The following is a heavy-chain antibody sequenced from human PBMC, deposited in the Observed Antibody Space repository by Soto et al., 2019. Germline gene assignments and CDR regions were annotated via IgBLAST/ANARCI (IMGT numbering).Heavy chain of an antibody. CDR2: IYYSGST. Sequence: SETLSLTCTVSGGSISSYYWSWIRQPPGKGLEWIGYIYYSGSTNYNPSLKSRVTISVDTSKNQFSLKLSSVTAADTAVYYCARRRYSGYDFYYGMDVWGQGTTVTVSS. V-gene: IGHV4-59*08. J-gene: IGHJ6*02. D-gene: IGHD5-12*01. CDR3: ARRRYSGYDFYYGMDV. CDR1: GGSISSYY.